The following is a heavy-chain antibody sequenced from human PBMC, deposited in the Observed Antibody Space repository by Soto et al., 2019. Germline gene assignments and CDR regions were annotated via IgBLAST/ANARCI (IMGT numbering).Heavy chain of an antibody. CDR1: GFTFSSYA. V-gene: IGHV3-23*01. J-gene: IGHJ4*02. CDR3: ARRTSSWSFDY. Sequence: PGVSLRLSCAASGFTFSSYAMSWVRQAPGKGLEWVSAISGSGGSTYYADSVKGRFTFSRDNSKNTLSLQMNSLRAEDTAVYYCARRTSSWSFDYWGQGTLVTVSS. D-gene: IGHD6-13*01. CDR2: ISGSGGST.